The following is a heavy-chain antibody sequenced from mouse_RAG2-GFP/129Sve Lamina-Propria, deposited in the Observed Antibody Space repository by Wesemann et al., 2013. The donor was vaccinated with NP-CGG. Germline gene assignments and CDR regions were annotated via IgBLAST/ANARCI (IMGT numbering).Heavy chain of an antibody. CDR3: ARTDGLSYWYFDV. CDR2: ISYDGSN. D-gene: IGHD2-3*01. J-gene: IGHJ1*03. Sequence: DVQLQESGPGLVKPSQSLSLTCSVTGYSITSGYYWNWIRQFPGNKLEWMGYISYDGSNNYNPSLKNRISITRDTSKNQFFLKLNSVTTEDTATYYCARTDGLSYWYFDVWGTGTTVTVSS. V-gene: IGHV3-6*01. CDR1: GYSITSGYY.